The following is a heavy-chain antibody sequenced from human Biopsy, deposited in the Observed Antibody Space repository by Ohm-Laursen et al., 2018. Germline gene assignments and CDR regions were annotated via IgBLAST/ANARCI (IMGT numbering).Heavy chain of an antibody. D-gene: IGHD1-26*01. Sequence: SLRLSCTASGFTFSGFSMNWVRQAPRKGMAWISYIYGGGSPVSYANSVKGRFTISRDNAQNSLYLHMNSLRAEDTAVYYCARLNSGTYDASDLWGQGTMVIVSS. V-gene: IGHV3-48*04. CDR1: GFTFSGFS. J-gene: IGHJ3*01. CDR2: IYGGGSPV. CDR3: ARLNSGTYDASDL.